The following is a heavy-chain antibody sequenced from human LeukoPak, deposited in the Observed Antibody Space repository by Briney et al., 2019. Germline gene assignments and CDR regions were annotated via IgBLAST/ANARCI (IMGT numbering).Heavy chain of an antibody. D-gene: IGHD6-19*01. CDR2: IYYGGRT. Sequence: SETLSLTCSVSGGSISSHYWTWVRQPPGQALEFIGYIYYGGRTQYNPSLKSRVTMTMDTSKNQFSLRLNSVSAADTAVYYCAREVTVAGTFYFYMDVWGKGTTVTVSS. CDR1: GGSISSHY. CDR3: AREVTVAGTFYFYMDV. J-gene: IGHJ6*03. V-gene: IGHV4-59*11.